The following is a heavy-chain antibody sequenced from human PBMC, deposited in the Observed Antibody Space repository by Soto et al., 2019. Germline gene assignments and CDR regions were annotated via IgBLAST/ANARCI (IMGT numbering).Heavy chain of an antibody. CDR2: INAGNGNT. Sequence: ASVKVSCKASGYTFTSYAMHWVRQTPGQRLEWMGWINAGNGNTKYSQKFQGRVTITRDTSASTAYMELSSLRSEDTAVYYCASMNMVRGLPFAFQHWGQGTLVTVSS. CDR3: ASMNMVRGLPFAFQH. J-gene: IGHJ1*01. CDR1: GYTFTSYA. D-gene: IGHD3-10*01. V-gene: IGHV1-3*01.